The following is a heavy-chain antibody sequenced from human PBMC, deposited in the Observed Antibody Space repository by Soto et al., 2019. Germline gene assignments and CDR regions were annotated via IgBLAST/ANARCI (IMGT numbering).Heavy chain of an antibody. CDR2: ISGSGGST. D-gene: IGHD2-15*01. V-gene: IGHV3-23*01. CDR3: VRTSLVVAAATREDY. Sequence: GGSLRLSCAASGFTFSSYAMSWVRQAPGKGLEWVSGISGSGGSTCYADSVKGRFTISRDNAKNTLYLQMNSLRAEDTAVYYCVRTSLVVAAATREDYWGQGTLVTVSS. J-gene: IGHJ4*02. CDR1: GFTFSSYA.